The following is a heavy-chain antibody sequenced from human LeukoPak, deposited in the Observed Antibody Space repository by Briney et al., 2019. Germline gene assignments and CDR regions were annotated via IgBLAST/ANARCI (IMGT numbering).Heavy chain of an antibody. CDR1: GFTFSSYA. Sequence: GRSLRLSCAASGFTFSSYAMHWVRQAPGKGLEWVAVISYDGSNKYYADSVKGRFTISRDNSKNTLYLQMNSLRAEDTAVYYCAKGHYDGGFYYYFDYWGQGTLVTVSS. D-gene: IGHD3-22*01. V-gene: IGHV3-30-3*01. J-gene: IGHJ4*02. CDR2: ISYDGSNK. CDR3: AKGHYDGGFYYYFDY.